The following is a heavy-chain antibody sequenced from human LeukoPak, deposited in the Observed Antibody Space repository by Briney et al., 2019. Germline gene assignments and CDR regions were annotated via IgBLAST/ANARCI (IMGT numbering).Heavy chain of an antibody. V-gene: IGHV4-39*01. D-gene: IGHD3-10*01. CDR1: GGSISTSDYS. CDR3: ARHKGPHIVRGVLRNNWFDY. J-gene: IGHJ5*01. Sequence: SETLSLTCTVSGGSISTSDYSWGWIRQPPGKGLEWIDTIYYNGGARYTVSLKSRVTISVDTSKNQFSLRLNSVTAADTAMYFCARHKGPHIVRGVLRNNWFDYWGQGILVTVSS. CDR2: IYYNGGA.